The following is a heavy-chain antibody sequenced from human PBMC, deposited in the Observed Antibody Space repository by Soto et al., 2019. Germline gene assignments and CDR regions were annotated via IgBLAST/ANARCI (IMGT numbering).Heavy chain of an antibody. D-gene: IGHD2-15*01. CDR2: IIPIFGTA. Sequence: QVQLVQSGAEGKKPGSSVKVSCKASGGTFSSYAISWVRQAPGQGLEWMGGIIPIFGTANYAQKFQGRVKITADESTSTAYMDLSSLRSEDTAVYYCTRDPLRPGYRYYYGMDVWGQGTTVPVSS. CDR3: TRDPLRPGYRYYYGMDV. J-gene: IGHJ6*02. V-gene: IGHV1-69*01. CDR1: GGTFSSYA.